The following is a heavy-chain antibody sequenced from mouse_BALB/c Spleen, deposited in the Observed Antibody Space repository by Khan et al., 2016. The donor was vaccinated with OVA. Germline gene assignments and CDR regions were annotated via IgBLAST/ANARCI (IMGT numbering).Heavy chain of an antibody. CDR3: VRGYYSNPFAY. Sequence: EVELVESGGGLVKPGGSLKLSCVVPGFTFSDYYMYWVRQTPEKRLEWVATISDGGIYTYYPDSVKGRFTISRDDAKNNLYLQMNSLKSEDTAMYYCVRGYYSNPFAYWGQGTLVTVSA. J-gene: IGHJ3*01. CDR2: ISDGGIYT. V-gene: IGHV5-4*02. CDR1: GFTFSDYY. D-gene: IGHD2-5*01.